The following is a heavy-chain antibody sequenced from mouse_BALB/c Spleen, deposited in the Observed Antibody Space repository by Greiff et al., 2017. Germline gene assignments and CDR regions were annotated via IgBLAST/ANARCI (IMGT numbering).Heavy chain of an antibody. CDR3: ARNYGSSSYFDV. Sequence: VQLQQSGAELVRSGASVKLSCTASGFNIKDYYMHWVKQRPEQGLEWIGWIDPENGDTEYAPKFQGKATMTADTSSNTAYLQLSSLTSEDTAVYYCARNYGSSSYFDVWGAGTTVTVSS. V-gene: IGHV14-4*02. J-gene: IGHJ1*01. CDR1: GFNIKDYY. D-gene: IGHD1-1*01. CDR2: IDPENGDT.